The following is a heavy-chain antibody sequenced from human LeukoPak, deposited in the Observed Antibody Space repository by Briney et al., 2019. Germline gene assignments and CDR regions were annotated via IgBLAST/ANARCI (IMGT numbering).Heavy chain of an antibody. Sequence: SETLSLTCAVYGGSLSGHHWSWIRQAPGKGLEWIGDISHTGRSTYNPSLKSRLTMSIDTSRNQFSLRLSSVTAADTSIYFCASTMMTSSYYFDSWGQGTQVIVSS. CDR2: ISHTGRS. V-gene: IGHV4-34*01. J-gene: IGHJ4*02. CDR1: GGSLSGHH. CDR3: ASTMMTSSYYFDS. D-gene: IGHD3-22*01.